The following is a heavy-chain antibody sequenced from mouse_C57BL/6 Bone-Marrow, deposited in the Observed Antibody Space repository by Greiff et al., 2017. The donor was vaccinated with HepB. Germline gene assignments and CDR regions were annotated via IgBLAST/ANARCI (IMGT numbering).Heavy chain of an antibody. CDR1: GYTFTDYE. V-gene: IGHV1-15*01. CDR2: IDPETGGT. J-gene: IGHJ4*01. D-gene: IGHD2-5*01. Sequence: QVQLQQSGAELVRPGASVTLSCKASGYTFTDYEMHWVKQTPVHGLEWIGAIDPETGGTAYNQKFKGKAILTADKSSSTAYMELRSLTSEDSAIYYCTAYYSNYYWGQGTSVTVSS. CDR3: TAYYSNYY.